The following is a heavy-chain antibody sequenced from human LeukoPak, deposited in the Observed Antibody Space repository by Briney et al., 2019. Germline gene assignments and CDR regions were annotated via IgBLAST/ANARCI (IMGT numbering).Heavy chain of an antibody. J-gene: IGHJ4*02. CDR1: GGSMSPYH. CDR3: ARHGLGPTFDY. V-gene: IGHV4-59*08. Sequence: SETLSLTCTVSGGSMSPYHWGWIRQPPGKGLEWTGYIYYSGSTNYNPSLNSRVTISVDTSKNQFSLKLSSVTAADTAVYYCARHGLGPTFDYWGQGTLVTVSS. CDR2: IYYSGST. D-gene: IGHD6-19*01.